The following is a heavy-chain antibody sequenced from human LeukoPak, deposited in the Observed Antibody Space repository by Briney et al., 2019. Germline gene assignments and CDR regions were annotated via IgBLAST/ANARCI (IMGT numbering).Heavy chain of an antibody. CDR2: IGTAGDT. V-gene: IGHV3-13*01. CDR3: ARGIAAAGTNWFDP. CDR1: GFTFSSYD. J-gene: IGHJ5*02. D-gene: IGHD6-13*01. Sequence: GGSLRLSCAASGFTFSSYDMHWVRHATGQGLEWVSAIGTAGDTSYPGSVKGRFTISRENAKNSLYLQMNSLRAGDTAVYYCARGIAAAGTNWFDPWGQGTLVTVSS.